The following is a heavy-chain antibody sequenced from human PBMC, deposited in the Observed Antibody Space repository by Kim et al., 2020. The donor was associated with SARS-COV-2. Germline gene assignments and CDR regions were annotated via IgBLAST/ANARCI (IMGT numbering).Heavy chain of an antibody. V-gene: IGHV4-34*01. CDR3: ARASPVLYGSGSFG. J-gene: IGHJ4*02. D-gene: IGHD3-10*01. Sequence: SETLSLTCAVYGGSFSGYYWSWIRQPPGKGLEWIGEINHSGSTNYNPSLKSRVTISVDTSKNQFSLKLSSVTAADTAVYYCARASPVLYGSGSFGWGQGTLVTVSS. CDR1: GGSFSGYY. CDR2: INHSGST.